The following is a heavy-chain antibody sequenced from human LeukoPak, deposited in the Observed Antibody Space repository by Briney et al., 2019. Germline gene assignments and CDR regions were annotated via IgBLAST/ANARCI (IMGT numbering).Heavy chain of an antibody. D-gene: IGHD3-10*01. Sequence: TGGSLRLSCAASGFTFSSYAMHWVRQAPGKGLEWVAVISYDGSNKYYADSVKGRFTISRDNTKNSLYLQMNSLRAEDTAVYYCARVLSGSGSYLWWFDPWGQGTLVTVSS. J-gene: IGHJ5*02. V-gene: IGHV3-30*07. CDR2: ISYDGSNK. CDR3: ARVLSGSGSYLWWFDP. CDR1: GFTFSSYA.